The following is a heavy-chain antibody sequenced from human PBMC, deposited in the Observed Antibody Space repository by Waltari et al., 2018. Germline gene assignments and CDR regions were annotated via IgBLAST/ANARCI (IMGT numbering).Heavy chain of an antibody. CDR2: MNEDGSDI. CDR3: ARDMGIYTNYVTY. CDR1: GFIFSRHW. J-gene: IGHJ4*02. Sequence: EVQLVESGGGLVQPGGSLTLSCAASGFIFSRHWMSWVRQAPGKGQEWVANMNEDGSDIYYVDSVKGRFSISRDNAKNSLYLQMNSLRADDTAIYYCARDMGIYTNYVTYWGQGTLVTVSS. D-gene: IGHD3-16*01. V-gene: IGHV3-7*01.